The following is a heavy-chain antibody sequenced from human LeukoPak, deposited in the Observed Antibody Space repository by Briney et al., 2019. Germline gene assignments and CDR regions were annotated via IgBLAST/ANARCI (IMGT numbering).Heavy chain of an antibody. CDR3: AREGYYDFWSGTYRLGGMDV. V-gene: IGHV4-30-4*01. CDR2: IYYSGST. J-gene: IGHJ6*02. CDR1: GGSISSGDYY. Sequence: SQTLSLTCTVSGGSISSGDYYWSWIRLPPGNGLEWMGYIYYSGSTYYNPSLKSRVTKSVDTSKNQFSLKLSSVTAADTAVYYCAREGYYDFWSGTYRLGGMDVWGQGTTVTVSS. D-gene: IGHD3-3*01.